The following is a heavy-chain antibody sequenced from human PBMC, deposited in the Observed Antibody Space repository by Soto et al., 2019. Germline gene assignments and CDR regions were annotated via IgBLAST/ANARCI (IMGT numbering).Heavy chain of an antibody. V-gene: IGHV4-4*07. J-gene: IGHJ5*02. CDR1: GASISGFY. D-gene: IGHD1-1*01. Sequence: SETLSLTCTVSGASISGFYWSWIRKSAGKGLEWIGRIYATGITDYNPSLKSRVMMSVDTSKKQFSLKLRSVTAAHTAVYYCVRDGTKTLRDWLHPSGQGISVTVYS. CDR2: IYATGIT. CDR3: VRDGTKTLRDWLHP.